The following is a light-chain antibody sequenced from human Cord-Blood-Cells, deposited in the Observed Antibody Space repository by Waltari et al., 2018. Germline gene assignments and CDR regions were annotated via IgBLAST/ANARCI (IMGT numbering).Light chain of an antibody. V-gene: IGLV2-8*01. J-gene: IGLJ3*02. CDR1: SSDVGGYNY. CDR3: SSYAGSNNWV. Sequence: QSALTQPPYASGSPGQSVTISCTGTSSDVGGYNYVSWYQQHPGKAPKLMIYEVSKRPSGVPDRFSGSKSGNTASLTVSGLQAEDEADYYCSSYAGSNNWVFGGGTTLTVL. CDR2: EVS.